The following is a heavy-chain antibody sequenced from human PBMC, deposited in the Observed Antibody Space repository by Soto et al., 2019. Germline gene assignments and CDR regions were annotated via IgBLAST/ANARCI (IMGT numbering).Heavy chain of an antibody. CDR1: GFTFRNYD. J-gene: IGHJ6*02. CDR2: ISAAGDP. V-gene: IGHV3-13*05. CDR3: DRTDRDFYGLDV. Sequence: EVQLLESGGGLVQPGGSLRLSCEASGFTFRNYDMHWVRQGTGKGLEWVSGISAAGDPDYADSVEGRFTSSRENAQNSFFLQMNSLRVGDTGVYYCDRTDRDFYGLDVWGQGTTVIVSS.